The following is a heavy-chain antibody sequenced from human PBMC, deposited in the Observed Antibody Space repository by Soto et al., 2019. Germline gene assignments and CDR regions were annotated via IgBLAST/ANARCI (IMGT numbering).Heavy chain of an antibody. Sequence: RRLSCAASGFTFSSYGMHWVRQAPGKGLEWVAVISYDGSNKYYADSVKGRFTISRDNSKNTLYLQMNSLRAEDTAVYYCAKIWGPFDYWGQGTLVTVSS. V-gene: IGHV3-30*18. D-gene: IGHD7-27*01. CDR3: AKIWGPFDY. J-gene: IGHJ4*02. CDR1: GFTFSSYG. CDR2: ISYDGSNK.